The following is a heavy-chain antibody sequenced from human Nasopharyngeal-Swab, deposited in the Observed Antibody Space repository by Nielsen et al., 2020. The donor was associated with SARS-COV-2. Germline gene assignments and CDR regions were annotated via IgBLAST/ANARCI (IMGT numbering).Heavy chain of an antibody. CDR3: VAPEPDY. D-gene: IGHD1-14*01. J-gene: IGHJ4*02. CDR2: LNPGGSGT. CDR1: GFTFSKYW. V-gene: IGHV3-74*01. Sequence: GASLKISCAGSGFTFSKYWMHWVRQAPGKGPEWVARLNPGGSGTSYVDSVKGRFTISRDNAKNTLFLQLISLRVEDTAMYYCVAPEPDYWGQGTLVTVSS.